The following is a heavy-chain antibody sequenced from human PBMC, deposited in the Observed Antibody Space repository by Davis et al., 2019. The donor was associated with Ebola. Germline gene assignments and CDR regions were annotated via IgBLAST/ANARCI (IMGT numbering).Heavy chain of an antibody. J-gene: IGHJ4*03. CDR2: LNWSGGGT. CDR3: ARAGYSSDWAPDY. V-gene: IGHV3-20*04. Sequence: GGSLRLSCAASGFNFADFGMSWFRQVPGRGLELVSRLNWSGGGTSYADSVKGRFTISRDNAKKSLYLQMNSLRAEDTALYYCARAGYSSDWAPDYWGQGTTVTVSS. CDR1: GFNFADFG. D-gene: IGHD6-19*01.